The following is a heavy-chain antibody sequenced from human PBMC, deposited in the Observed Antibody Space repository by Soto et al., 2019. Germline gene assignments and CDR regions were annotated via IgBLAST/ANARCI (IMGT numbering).Heavy chain of an antibody. Sequence: GASVKVSCKASGYTFTSYGISWVRQAPGQGLEWMGWISAYNGNTNYAQKLQGRVTMTTDTSTSTAYMELRSLRSDDTAVYYCARVGYYYDSSGSSALRRTFYYYYGMDVWGQGTTVTVSS. CDR2: ISAYNGNT. CDR1: GYTFTSYG. J-gene: IGHJ6*02. CDR3: ARVGYYYDSSGSSALRRTFYYYYGMDV. V-gene: IGHV1-18*04. D-gene: IGHD3-22*01.